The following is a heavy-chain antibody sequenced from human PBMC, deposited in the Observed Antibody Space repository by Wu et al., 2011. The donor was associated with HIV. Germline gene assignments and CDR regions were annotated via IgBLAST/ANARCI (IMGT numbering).Heavy chain of an antibody. V-gene: IGHV1-18*01. J-gene: IGHJ4*02. Sequence: QVQLVQSGAEVKKSGASVKVSCKASGYTFTAYYIHWVRQAPGQGLEWMGWISAYNGNTNYAQKLQGRVTMTTDTSTSTAYMELRNLRSDDTAVYYCARDISDYYGSGSTPYFDYWGQGTLVTVSS. CDR2: ISAYNGNT. CDR3: ARDISDYYGSGSTPYFDY. CDR1: GYTFTAYY. D-gene: IGHD3-10*01.